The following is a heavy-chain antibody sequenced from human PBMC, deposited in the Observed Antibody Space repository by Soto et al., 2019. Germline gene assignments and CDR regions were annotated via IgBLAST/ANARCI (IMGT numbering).Heavy chain of an antibody. Sequence: PSETLSLTCTVSGGSISTYYWSWIRQPAGKGLEWIGRIYANGNTDYNPSLKSRVTVSIDTSKNQFSLKLSSVTAADTAVYYCARGAGPPWFDPWGQGXLVTVYS. CDR2: IYANGNT. CDR1: GGSISTYY. CDR3: ARGAGPPWFDP. J-gene: IGHJ5*02. V-gene: IGHV4-4*07.